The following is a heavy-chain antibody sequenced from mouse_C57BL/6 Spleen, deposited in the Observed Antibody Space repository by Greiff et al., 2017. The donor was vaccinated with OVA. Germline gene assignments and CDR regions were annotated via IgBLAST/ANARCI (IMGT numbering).Heavy chain of an antibody. V-gene: IGHV1-82*01. J-gene: IGHJ2*01. CDR3: ARYDNDEYYFDD. Sequence: VQLQQSGPELVKPGASVKISCKASGYAFSSSWMNWVKQRPGQGLEWIGRIYPGDGDTNYNGKFKGKATLTADKSSSTAYMQLSSLTSEDSAVYCCARYDNDEYYFDDWGQGTTLTVSS. CDR2: IYPGDGDT. D-gene: IGHD2-4*01. CDR1: GYAFSSSW.